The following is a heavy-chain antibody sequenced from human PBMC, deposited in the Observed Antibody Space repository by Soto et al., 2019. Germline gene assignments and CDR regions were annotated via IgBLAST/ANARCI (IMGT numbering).Heavy chain of an antibody. CDR1: GYRLTRYV. Sequence: KASGYRLTRYVINCVRQSKEKGLEWMGWMNPNSGNTGYAQKFQGRVTMTRNTSISTAYMELSSLRSEDTAVYYCARGLYCSSTSCYADYSYYYMDVWGKGTTVTVSS. CDR3: ARGLYCSSTSCYADYSYYYMDV. J-gene: IGHJ6*03. D-gene: IGHD2-2*01. CDR2: MNPNSGNT. V-gene: IGHV1-8*01.